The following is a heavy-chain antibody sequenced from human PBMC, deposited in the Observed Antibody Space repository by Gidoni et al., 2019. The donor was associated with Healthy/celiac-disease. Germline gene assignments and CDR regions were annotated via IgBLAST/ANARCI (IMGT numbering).Heavy chain of an antibody. Sequence: QVQLVQSGAEVKTPGASVKVSCKVSGYTLTELSMHWVRQAPGKGLEWMGGFDPEDGETIYAQKFQGRVTMTEDTSTDTAYMELSSLRSEDTAVYYCVTNLIVVVPAAIRDYWGQGTLVTVSS. CDR1: GYTLTELS. D-gene: IGHD2-2*02. CDR2: FDPEDGET. CDR3: VTNLIVVVPAAIRDY. J-gene: IGHJ4*02. V-gene: IGHV1-24*01.